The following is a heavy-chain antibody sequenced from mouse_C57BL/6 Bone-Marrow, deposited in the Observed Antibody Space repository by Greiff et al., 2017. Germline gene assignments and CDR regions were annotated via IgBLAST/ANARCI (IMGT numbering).Heavy chain of an antibody. V-gene: IGHV1-55*01. CDR3: ARGTAFYAMDY. Sequence: QVHVKQPGAELVKPGASVQMSCKASGYTFTSYWITWVKQRPGQGLEWIGDIYPGSGSTNYNEKFKSKATLTVDTSSSTAYMQLSSLTSEDSAVYYCARGTAFYAMDYWGQGTSVTVSS. J-gene: IGHJ4*01. D-gene: IGHD3-3*01. CDR1: GYTFTSYW. CDR2: IYPGSGST.